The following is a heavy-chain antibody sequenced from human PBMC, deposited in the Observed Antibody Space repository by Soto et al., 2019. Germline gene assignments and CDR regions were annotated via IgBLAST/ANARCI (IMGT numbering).Heavy chain of an antibody. CDR3: ARTCSSTSCYSAFDI. CDR1: GGSISSYY. CDR2: IYYSGST. V-gene: IGHV4-59*01. Sequence: PSETLSLTCTVSGGSISSYYWSWIRQPPGKGLEWIGYIYYSGSTNYNPSLKSRVTISVDTSKNQFSLKLSSVTAADTAVYYCARTCSSTSCYSAFDIWGQGTMVT. J-gene: IGHJ3*02. D-gene: IGHD2-2*02.